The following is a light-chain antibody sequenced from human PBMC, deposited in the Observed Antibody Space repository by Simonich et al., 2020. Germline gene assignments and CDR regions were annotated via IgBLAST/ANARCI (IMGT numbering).Light chain of an antibody. J-gene: IGLJ3*02. V-gene: IGLV6-57*03. CDR2: EDN. Sequence: NFMLTQPHSVSESPGKTVTISCTRSSGSIASNYVQWYQQRPGSAPTTVIYEDNQRPSGVPVRFSGSIDSSSHSASLTLSGLKTEDEADYYCQSYDSSNQVFGGGTKLTVL. CDR1: SGSIASNY. CDR3: QSYDSSNQV.